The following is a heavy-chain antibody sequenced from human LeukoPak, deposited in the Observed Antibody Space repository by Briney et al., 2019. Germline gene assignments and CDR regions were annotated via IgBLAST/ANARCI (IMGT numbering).Heavy chain of an antibody. J-gene: IGHJ6*02. D-gene: IGHD3-16*01. Sequence: SETLSLTCTVSGASVSSGGYYWSWIRQHPGKGLEWIGSIYYSGRTYYNPSLKSRVTTSIDTSKNQFSLKLSSVTAADTAVYYCARGPRTGWGYYYYYGMDVWGQGTTVTVSS. V-gene: IGHV4-31*03. CDR1: GASVSSGGYY. CDR2: IYYSGRT. CDR3: ARGPRTGWGYYYYYGMDV.